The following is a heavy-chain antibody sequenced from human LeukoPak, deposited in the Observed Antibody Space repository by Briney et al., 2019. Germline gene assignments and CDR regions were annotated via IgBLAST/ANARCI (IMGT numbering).Heavy chain of an antibody. J-gene: IGHJ5*02. V-gene: IGHV4-39*01. D-gene: IGHD5-18*01. CDR2: IYYSGRT. CDR1: GGSLSSSDYY. Sequence: PSETLSLTCSVSGGSLSSSDYYWSWIRQPPGKGPEWMGTIYYSGRTYYNPSLKSRVSIFLDTSRSQFSLKLSSVTAADTAVYFCARQADTAMVPGYFDPWGQGTLVTVSS. CDR3: ARQADTAMVPGYFDP.